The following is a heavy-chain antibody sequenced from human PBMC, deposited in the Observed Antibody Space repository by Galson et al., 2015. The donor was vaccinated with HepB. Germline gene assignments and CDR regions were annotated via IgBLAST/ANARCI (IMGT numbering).Heavy chain of an antibody. CDR1: GVSICSSSYY. J-gene: IGHJ4*02. Sequence: ETLSLTCTVSGVSICSSSYYWGWIRQPPGKGLEWIGSIYYSGSTYYNPSLKSRLTISVDTSKNQVSLKLNSVTAADTAVYYCWTHAELAIMYQIFDYWGQGDLVTVSS. CDR3: WTHAELAIMYQIFDY. D-gene: IGHD2-8*01. CDR2: IYYSGST. V-gene: IGHV4-39*01.